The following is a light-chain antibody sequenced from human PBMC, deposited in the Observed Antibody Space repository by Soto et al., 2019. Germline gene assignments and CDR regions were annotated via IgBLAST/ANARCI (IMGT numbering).Light chain of an antibody. J-gene: IGKJ2*01. Sequence: DIQMTQSPSSLFASVRDRVTITCRASQSINTYLNWYQQKPGKAPNLLIFAASTLQSGVPSRFSGRGSGTEFTLTISSLQPEDFATYYCQQSYMTPQTFGQGTKLEIK. CDR3: QQSYMTPQT. CDR1: QSINTY. V-gene: IGKV1-39*01. CDR2: AAS.